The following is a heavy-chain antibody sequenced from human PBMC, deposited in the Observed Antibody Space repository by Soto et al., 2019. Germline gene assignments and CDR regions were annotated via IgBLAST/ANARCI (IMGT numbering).Heavy chain of an antibody. V-gene: IGHV3-30*18. Sequence: GGSLRLSCAASGLTFNRVGMHWVRQAPGKGLEWVALISDDGNIKYYADSVEGRFTISRDNSKDTLYLQMNSLRVEDTAVYYCAKDKGKRYFDYWGQGILVTVSS. CDR2: ISDDGNIK. J-gene: IGHJ4*02. CDR3: AKDKGKRYFDY. CDR1: GLTFNRVG.